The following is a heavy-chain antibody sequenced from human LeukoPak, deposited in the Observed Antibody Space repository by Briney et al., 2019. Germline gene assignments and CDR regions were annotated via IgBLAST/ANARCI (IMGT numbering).Heavy chain of an antibody. CDR1: GYTFTEYY. CDR3: VRDIAPIGSWWFDP. CDR2: INPNSGDT. J-gene: IGHJ5*02. D-gene: IGHD2-15*01. V-gene: IGHV1-2*02. Sequence: ASVKVSCKASGYTFTEYYMHWLRQAPGLVFEWMGSINPNSGDTYYSPEFQGRVTLTRDTSIKTAYMEMNSLKSDDTAVYYCVRDIAPIGSWWFDPWGQGTPIIVSS.